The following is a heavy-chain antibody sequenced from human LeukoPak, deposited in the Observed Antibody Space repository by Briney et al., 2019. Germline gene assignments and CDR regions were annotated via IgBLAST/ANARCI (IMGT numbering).Heavy chain of an antibody. CDR2: ISSSSSYI. J-gene: IGHJ4*02. CDR3: ARDPHTYDSSGYYLGTDY. D-gene: IGHD3-22*01. V-gene: IGHV3-21*01. Sequence: PGGSLRLSCAASGFTFSSYSMNWVRQAPGKGLEWVSSISSSSSYIYYADSVKGRFTISRDNAKNSLYLQMNSLRAEDTAVHYCARDPHTYDSSGYYLGTDYWGQGTLVTVSS. CDR1: GFTFSSYS.